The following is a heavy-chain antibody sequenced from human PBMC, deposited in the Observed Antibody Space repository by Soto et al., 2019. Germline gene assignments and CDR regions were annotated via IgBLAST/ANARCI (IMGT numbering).Heavy chain of an antibody. J-gene: IGHJ6*03. V-gene: IGHV4-34*01. CDR2: INHSGST. CDR3: ARARDIVVVVAATGYMDV. Sequence: ASETLSLTCAVYGGSFSGYYWSWIRQPPGKGLEWIGEINHSGSTNYNPSLKSRVTISVDTSKNQFSLKLSPVTAADTAVYYCARARDIVVVVAATGYMDVWGKGTTVTVSS. CDR1: GGSFSGYY. D-gene: IGHD2-15*01.